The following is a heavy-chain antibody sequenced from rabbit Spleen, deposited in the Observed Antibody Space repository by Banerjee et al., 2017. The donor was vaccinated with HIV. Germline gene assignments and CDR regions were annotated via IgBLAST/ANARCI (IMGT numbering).Heavy chain of an antibody. CDR2: IVGGSGAGA. Sequence: QEQLEESGGDLVKPEGSLTLTCKASGFDFSNNAMCWVRQAPGKGLEWIACIVGGSGAGAYYATWAKGRFTISKASSTTVTLQMTSLTAADTATYFCATDVVGYGAFNLWGPGTLVTVS. CDR3: ATDVVGYGAFNL. J-gene: IGHJ4*01. V-gene: IGHV1S45*01. D-gene: IGHD3-1*01. CDR1: GFDFSNNA.